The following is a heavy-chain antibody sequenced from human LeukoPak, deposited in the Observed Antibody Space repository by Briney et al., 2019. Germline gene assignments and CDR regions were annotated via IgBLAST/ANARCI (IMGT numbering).Heavy chain of an antibody. D-gene: IGHD1-26*01. Sequence: GESLKISCKGSGYSFTSYWIGWVRQMPGKGLEWMGIIYPGDSDTRYSPSFQGQVTISADKSISTAYLQWSSLKASDTAMYYCARHPRSEAIVGAPFDYWGQGTLVTVSS. V-gene: IGHV5-51*01. J-gene: IGHJ4*02. CDR3: ARHPRSEAIVGAPFDY. CDR2: IYPGDSDT. CDR1: GYSFTSYW.